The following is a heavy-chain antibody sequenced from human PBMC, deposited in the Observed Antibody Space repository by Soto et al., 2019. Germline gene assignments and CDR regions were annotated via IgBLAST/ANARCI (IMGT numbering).Heavy chain of an antibody. CDR3: ARCKGSYYGMDV. Sequence: ASLKVSCKASGYTFTGYYMHWVRQAPGQGLEWMGWINPNSGGTNYAQKFQGWVTMTRDTSISTAYMELSRLRSDDTAVYYCARCKGSYYGMDVWGQGTTVTVSS. J-gene: IGHJ6*02. V-gene: IGHV1-2*04. CDR2: INPNSGGT. CDR1: GYTFTGYY.